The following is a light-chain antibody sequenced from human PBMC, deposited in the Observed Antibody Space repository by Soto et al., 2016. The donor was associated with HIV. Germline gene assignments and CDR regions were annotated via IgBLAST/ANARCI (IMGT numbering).Light chain of an antibody. CDR2: LGS. J-gene: IGKJ2*01. CDR3: MQGLHTPST. CDR1: QSLLHSNGYNY. V-gene: IGKV2-28*01. Sequence: DIVMTQSPLSLPISCRSSQSLLHSNGYNYLDWYLQKPGQSPQVLIYLGSNRASGVPARFSGSGSGTDFTLKISRVEAEDVGVYYCMQGLHTPSTFGQGTKLQIK.